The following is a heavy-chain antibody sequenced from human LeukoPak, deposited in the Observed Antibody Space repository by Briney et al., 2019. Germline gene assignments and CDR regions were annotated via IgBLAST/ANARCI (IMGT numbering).Heavy chain of an antibody. J-gene: IGHJ4*02. CDR1: GGSISSYY. V-gene: IGHV4-59*12. CDR3: ARETYSSGWYEGKEANFDY. D-gene: IGHD6-19*01. CDR2: IYYSGST. Sequence: SETLSLTCTVSGGSISSYYWSWIRQPPGKGLEWIGYIYYSGSTNYNPSLKSRVTISVDTSKNQFSLKLSSVTAADTAVYYCARETYSSGWYEGKEANFDYWGQGTLVTVSS.